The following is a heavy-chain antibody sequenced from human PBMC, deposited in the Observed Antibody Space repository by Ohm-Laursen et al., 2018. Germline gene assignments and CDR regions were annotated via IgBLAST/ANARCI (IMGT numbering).Heavy chain of an antibody. CDR3: ARERWELSFRLFGAFDI. Sequence: GSSVKVSCKASGYTFTSYGISWVRQAPGQGLEWMGWISAYNGNTNYAQKLQGRVTMTTDTSTSTAYMELRSLRSDDTAVYYCARERWELSFRLFGAFDIWGQGTMVTVSS. V-gene: IGHV1-18*01. D-gene: IGHD1-26*01. CDR1: GYTFTSYG. CDR2: ISAYNGNT. J-gene: IGHJ3*02.